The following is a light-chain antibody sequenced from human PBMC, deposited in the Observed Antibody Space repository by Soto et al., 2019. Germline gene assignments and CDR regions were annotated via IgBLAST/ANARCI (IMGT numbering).Light chain of an antibody. V-gene: IGKV3-20*01. Sequence: EIVLTQSRGTLSLSPGERATLSCRASQSVSSTYLAWYQQKPGQAPRLLISGASSRATGIPDRFSGSGSGTDFSLTISRLEPEDFAVYYCQQYGGSVPMTFGQGTRLDIK. CDR3: QQYGGSVPMT. CDR2: GAS. CDR1: QSVSSTY. J-gene: IGKJ5*01.